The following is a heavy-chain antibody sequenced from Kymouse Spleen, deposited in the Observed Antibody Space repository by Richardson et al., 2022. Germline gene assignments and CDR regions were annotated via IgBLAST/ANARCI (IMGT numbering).Heavy chain of an antibody. J-gene: IGHJ4*02. Sequence: QVQLQQWGAGLLKPSETLSLTCAVYGGSFSGYYWSWIRQPPGKGLEWIGEINHSGSTNYNPSLKSRVTISVDTSKNQFSLKLSSVTAADTAVYYCARKKDIAAAGPFDYWGQGTLVTVSS. CDR1: GGSFSGYY. CDR3: ARKKDIAAAGPFDY. CDR2: INHSGST. V-gene: IGHV4-34*01. D-gene: IGHD6-13*01.